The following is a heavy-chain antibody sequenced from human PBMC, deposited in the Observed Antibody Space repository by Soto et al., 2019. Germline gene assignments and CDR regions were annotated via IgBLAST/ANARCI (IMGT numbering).Heavy chain of an antibody. Sequence: SETLSLTCTVSGGSISTDYWSWIRQPPGKGLEWIGYIYYSGSTNYNPSLKSRVTISVDTSKNQFSLKLSSVTAADTAVYYCASWYRGPLDYWGQRTXVTVSS. D-gene: IGHD6-13*01. CDR2: IYYSGST. V-gene: IGHV4-59*08. J-gene: IGHJ4*01. CDR1: GGSISTDY. CDR3: ASWYRGPLDY.